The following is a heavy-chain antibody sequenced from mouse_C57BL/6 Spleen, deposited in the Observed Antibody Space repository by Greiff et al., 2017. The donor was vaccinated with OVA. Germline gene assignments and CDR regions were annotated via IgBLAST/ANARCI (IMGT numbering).Heavy chain of an antibody. CDR2: IDPETGGT. V-gene: IGHV1-15*01. D-gene: IGHD1-1*01. Sequence: VQLQQSGAELVRPGASVTLSCKASGYTFTDYEMHWVKQTPVHGLEWIGAIDPETGGTAYNQKFKGKAILTADKSSSTAYMELRSLTSEDSAVYYCTRGGYYGSSYENYFDYWGQGTTLTVSS. J-gene: IGHJ2*01. CDR1: GYTFTDYE. CDR3: TRGGYYGSSYENYFDY.